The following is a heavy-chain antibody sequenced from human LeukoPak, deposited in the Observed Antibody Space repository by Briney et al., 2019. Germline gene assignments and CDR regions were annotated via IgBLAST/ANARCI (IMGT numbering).Heavy chain of an antibody. CDR2: IYPGDSDT. J-gene: IGHJ5*02. D-gene: IGHD6-19*01. CDR3: ARDGAVAGTYNWFDP. CDR1: GYSLTSYW. V-gene: IGHV5-51*01. Sequence: RVESLKISCKGSGYSLTSYWIGWVRQMPGKGLEWMGIIYPGDSDTRYSPSFQGQVTISADKSISTAYLQWSSLKASDTAMYYCARDGAVAGTYNWFDPWGQGTLVTVSS.